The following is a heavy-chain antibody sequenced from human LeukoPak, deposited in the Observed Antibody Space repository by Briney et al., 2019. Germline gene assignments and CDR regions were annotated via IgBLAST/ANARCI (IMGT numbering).Heavy chain of an antibody. CDR3: ASRIAAAGTSWFDP. CDR2: IYYSGST. J-gene: IGHJ5*02. D-gene: IGHD6-13*01. V-gene: IGHV4-59*08. Sequence: SETLSLTCTVSGGSISSYYWSWIRQPPGKGLEWIGYIYYSGSTNYNPSLKSRVTISVDTSKNQFSLKLSSVAAADTAVYYCASRIAAAGTSWFDPWGQGTLVTVSS. CDR1: GGSISSYY.